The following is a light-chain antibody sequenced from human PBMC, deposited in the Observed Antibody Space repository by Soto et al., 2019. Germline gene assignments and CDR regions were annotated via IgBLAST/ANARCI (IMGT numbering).Light chain of an antibody. J-gene: IGKJ4*01. CDR2: DAS. CDR1: QSVSSY. V-gene: IGKV3-11*01. CDR3: LQRSNWPLT. Sequence: EIVLTQSPATLSLSPGERATLSCRASQSVSSYLAWYQQKPGQAPRLLIYDASNRATGIPARFSGSGSGTDFTLTISSLEPEDFAVYHCLQRSNWPLTFGGGTKVELK.